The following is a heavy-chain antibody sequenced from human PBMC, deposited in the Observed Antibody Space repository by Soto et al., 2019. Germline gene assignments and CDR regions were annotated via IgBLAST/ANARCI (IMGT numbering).Heavy chain of an antibody. Sequence: PGESLKISCKGSGYTFTSYWIVWVRQMPGKGLEWMGTIYPGDSETKYSPSFQGQVTISADKSISTAYLLWSSLKASDTAMYYCARGVRYFDWLLREYNWFDPWGQGPLVTAPQ. J-gene: IGHJ5*02. CDR2: IYPGDSET. CDR1: GYTFTSYW. V-gene: IGHV5-51*01. CDR3: ARGVRYFDWLLREYNWFDP. D-gene: IGHD3-9*01.